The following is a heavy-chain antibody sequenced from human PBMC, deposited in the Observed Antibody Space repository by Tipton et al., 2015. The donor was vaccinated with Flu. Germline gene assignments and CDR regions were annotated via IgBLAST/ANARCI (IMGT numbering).Heavy chain of an antibody. V-gene: IGHV4-38-2*02. D-gene: IGHD3-10*01. Sequence: GLVKPSETLSLTCTVSGYSISSGLYWSWIRQPPGKGLEWIGEINHSRTTNYNPSLKSRVTISVDTSKNQFSLKLTSVTAADTAVYYCARGSGSGTYVVFDYWGQGTLVTVSS. CDR3: ARGSGSGTYVVFDY. J-gene: IGHJ4*02. CDR2: INHSRTT. CDR1: GYSISSGLY.